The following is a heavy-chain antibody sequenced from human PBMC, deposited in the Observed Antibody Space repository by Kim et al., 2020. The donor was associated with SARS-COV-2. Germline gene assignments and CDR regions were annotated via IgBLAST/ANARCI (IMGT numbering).Heavy chain of an antibody. V-gene: IGHV1-18*01. CDR2: ISAYNGNT. CDR1: GYTFTSYG. CDR3: ARETYSSGWYRPKGVPFNWVDT. J-gene: IGHJ5*02. Sequence: ASVKVSCKASGYTFTSYGISWVRQAPGQGLEWMGWISAYNGNTNYAQKLQGRVTMTTDTSTSTAYMELRSLRSDDTAVYYCARETYSSGWYRPKGVPFNWVDTRGQGTLVTVS. D-gene: IGHD6-19*01.